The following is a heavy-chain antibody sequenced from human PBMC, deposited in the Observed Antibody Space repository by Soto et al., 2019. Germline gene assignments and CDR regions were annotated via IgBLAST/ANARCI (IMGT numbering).Heavy chain of an antibody. CDR2: IYPGDSDT. CDR1: GYSFTNYW. D-gene: IGHD6-19*01. J-gene: IGHJ4*02. V-gene: IGHV5-51*01. Sequence: GESLKISCKASGYSFTNYWIGWVRQMPGKGLEWMGTIYPGDSDTRYSPSFQGQVTFSVDKSINTAYLHWTSLKASDTAIYYCAIQHPLDSSAWYNWGQGTLVTVSS. CDR3: AIQHPLDSSAWYN.